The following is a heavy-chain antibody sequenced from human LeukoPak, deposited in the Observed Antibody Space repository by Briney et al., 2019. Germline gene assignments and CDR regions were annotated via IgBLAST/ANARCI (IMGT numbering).Heavy chain of an antibody. J-gene: IGHJ4*02. Sequence: SETLSLTCTVSGGSINNYYWSWIRQPPGKGLEWIGYLYYRGSTNYNPSLKSRVTFSVDTSKNQFSLKLNSVTAADTAVYYCARGGDYGDLRYFDYWGQGTLVTVSS. CDR2: LYYRGST. D-gene: IGHD4-17*01. CDR3: ARGGDYGDLRYFDY. V-gene: IGHV4-59*01. CDR1: GGSINNYY.